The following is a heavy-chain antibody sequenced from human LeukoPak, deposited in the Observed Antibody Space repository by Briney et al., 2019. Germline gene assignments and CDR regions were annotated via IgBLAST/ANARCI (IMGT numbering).Heavy chain of an antibody. Sequence: SQTLSLTCTVSGGSISSTSYYWGWIRQPPGKGLEWIGSIYYSGSTNYNPSLKSRVTISVDTSKNQFSLKLSSVTAADTAVYYCARPGAGSLDAFDIWGQGTMVTVSS. CDR1: GGSISSTSYY. D-gene: IGHD1-26*01. V-gene: IGHV4-39*07. J-gene: IGHJ3*02. CDR2: IYYSGST. CDR3: ARPGAGSLDAFDI.